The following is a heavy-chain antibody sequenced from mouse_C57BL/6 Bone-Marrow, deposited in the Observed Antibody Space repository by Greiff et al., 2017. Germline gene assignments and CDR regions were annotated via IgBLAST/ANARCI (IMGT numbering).Heavy chain of an antibody. CDR2: IWTGGGT. Sequence: VKLVESGPGLVAPSQSLSITCTVSGFSLTSYAISWVRQPPGKGLEWLGVIWTGGGTNYNSALKSRLSISKDNSKSQVFLKMNSLQTDDTARYXCARNFGNYDWYFDVWGTGTTVTDSS. CDR3: ARNFGNYDWYFDV. D-gene: IGHD2-1*01. J-gene: IGHJ1*03. CDR1: GFSLTSYA. V-gene: IGHV2-9-1*01.